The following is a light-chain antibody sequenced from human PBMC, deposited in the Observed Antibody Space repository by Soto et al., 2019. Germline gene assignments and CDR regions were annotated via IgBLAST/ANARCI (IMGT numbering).Light chain of an antibody. CDR1: QSISNN. Sequence: EIVMTQSPATLSVSPGERATLSCRSSQSISNNLAWYQQKPDQAPSLLIYGASTRATGIPARFSGSVSGKEFTLSISSLQSEDSAVYYCQQYNNWPPRTFGQGTKLELK. V-gene: IGKV3-15*01. J-gene: IGKJ2*01. CDR3: QQYNNWPPRT. CDR2: GAS.